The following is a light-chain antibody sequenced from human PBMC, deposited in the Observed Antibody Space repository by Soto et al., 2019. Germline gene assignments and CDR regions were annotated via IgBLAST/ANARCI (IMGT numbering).Light chain of an antibody. CDR1: NIGSKS. Sequence: SYELTQPPSVSVAPGQTARTTCGGNNIGSKSVHWYQQKPGQAPVLVVYDDSDRPSGVPDRFSGSKSGNTASLTVSGLQADDEADYYCNSYVGSNNYVFGTGTKVTVL. CDR2: DDS. J-gene: IGLJ1*01. CDR3: NSYVGSNNYV. V-gene: IGLV3-21*02.